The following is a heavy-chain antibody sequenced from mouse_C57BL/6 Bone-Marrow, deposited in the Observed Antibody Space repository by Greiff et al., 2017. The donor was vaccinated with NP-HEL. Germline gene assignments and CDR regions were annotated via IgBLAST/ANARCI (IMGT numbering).Heavy chain of an antibody. J-gene: IGHJ3*01. CDR2: IRSKSSNYAT. Sequence: EVNVVESGGGLVQPKGSLKLSCAASGFTFNTYAMHWVRQAPGKGLEWVARIRSKSSNYATYYADSVKDRFTISRDDSQSMLYLQMNNLKTEDTAMYYCVRDGGYSRGLNFAYWGQGTLVTVSA. CDR3: VRDGGYSRGLNFAY. V-gene: IGHV10-3*01. D-gene: IGHD2-5*01. CDR1: GFTFNTYA.